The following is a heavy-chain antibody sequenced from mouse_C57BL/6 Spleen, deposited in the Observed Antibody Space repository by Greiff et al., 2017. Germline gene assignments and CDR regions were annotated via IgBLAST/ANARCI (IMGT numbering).Heavy chain of an antibody. V-gene: IGHV1-50*01. J-gene: IGHJ2*01. D-gene: IGHD4-1*01. CDR3: ARSKILTGTLYFDY. Sequence: QVQLQQSGAELVKPGASVKLSCKASGYTFTSYWMQWVKQRPGQGLEWIGEIDPSDSYTNYNQKFKGKATLTVDTSSSTAYMQLSSLTSEDSAVYYCARSKILTGTLYFDYWGQGTTLTVSS. CDR1: GYTFTSYW. CDR2: IDPSDSYT.